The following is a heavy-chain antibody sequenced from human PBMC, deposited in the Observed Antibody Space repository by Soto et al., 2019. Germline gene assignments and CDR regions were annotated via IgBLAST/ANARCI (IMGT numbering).Heavy chain of an antibody. D-gene: IGHD2-21*02. CDR3: ARGRNCGGDCYYYYYYYGMDV. Sequence: PSQTLSLTCAISGDSVSSNSAAWNWIRRSPSRGLEWLGRTYYRSKWYNDYAVSVKSRITINPDTSKNQFSLQLNSVTPEDTAVYYCARGRNCGGDCYYYYYYYGMDVWGQGTTVTVSS. CDR1: GDSVSSNSAA. V-gene: IGHV6-1*01. CDR2: TYYRSKWYN. J-gene: IGHJ6*02.